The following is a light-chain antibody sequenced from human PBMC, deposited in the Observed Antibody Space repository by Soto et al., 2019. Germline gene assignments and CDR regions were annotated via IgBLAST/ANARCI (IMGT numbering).Light chain of an antibody. CDR2: AAS. Sequence: DIQMTQSPSSLSASIGDRVTITCQASQDINNYLNWYHQKPGKAPKLLIYAASNLETGVPSRFSGSGSGTDFTFTISSLQPEDIATYYCQQYDNLPLTFGGGTKVEIK. CDR3: QQYDNLPLT. J-gene: IGKJ4*01. V-gene: IGKV1-33*01. CDR1: QDINNY.